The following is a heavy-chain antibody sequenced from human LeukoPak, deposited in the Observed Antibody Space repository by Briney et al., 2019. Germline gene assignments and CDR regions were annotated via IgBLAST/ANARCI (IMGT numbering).Heavy chain of an antibody. CDR1: GGSFSGYY. Sequence: SETLSLTCAVYGGSFSGYYWSWIRQPPGKGLEWIGEINHSGSTNYNPSLKSRVTISVDTSKNQFSLKLRSVTAADTAVYYCARVTGCMIEDYFDYWGQGILVTVSS. CDR2: INHSGST. J-gene: IGHJ4*02. V-gene: IGHV4-34*01. D-gene: IGHD3-22*01. CDR3: ARVTGCMIEDYFDY.